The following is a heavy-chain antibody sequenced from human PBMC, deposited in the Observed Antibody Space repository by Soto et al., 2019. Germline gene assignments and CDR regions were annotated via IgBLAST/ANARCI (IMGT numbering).Heavy chain of an antibody. J-gene: IGHJ6*02. CDR3: ARGVLGVVHPWVYYGMDV. D-gene: IGHD3-3*01. Sequence: GASVKVSCKASGGTFSSYAISWVRQAPGQGLEWMGGIIPIFGTANYAQKFQGRVTITADESTSTAYMELSSLRSEDTAVYYCARGVLGVVHPWVYYGMDVWGQGTTVTVSS. CDR2: IIPIFGTA. CDR1: GGTFSSYA. V-gene: IGHV1-69*13.